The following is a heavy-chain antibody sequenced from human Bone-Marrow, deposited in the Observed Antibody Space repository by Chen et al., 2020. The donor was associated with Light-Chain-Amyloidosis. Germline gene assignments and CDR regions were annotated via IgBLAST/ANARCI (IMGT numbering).Heavy chain of an antibody. CDR2: IYPDDSDA. D-gene: IGHD5-12*01. J-gene: IGHJ4*02. CDR1: GYTFPNYW. CDR3: ARRRDGYNFDY. V-gene: IGHV5-51*01. Sequence: QSGPEVIKPGESLKISCKGSGYTFPNYWIGWVRQMPGKGLEWMGVIYPDDSDARYSPSFEGQVTISADKSITXXXXQWRSLKASDTAMYYCARRRDGYNFDYWGQGTLVTVSS.